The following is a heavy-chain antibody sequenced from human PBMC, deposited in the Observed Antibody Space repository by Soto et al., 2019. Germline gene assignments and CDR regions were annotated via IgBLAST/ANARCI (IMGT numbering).Heavy chain of an antibody. Sequence: AGKICCKASGGTFSSYAISWVRQAPGQGLEWMGGIIPIFGTANYAQKFQGRVTITADESTSTAYMELSSLRSEDTAVYYCARDAFYDSSVYYCDYWGDVTPFPVSP. J-gene: IGHJ4*01. CDR3: ARDAFYDSSVYYCDY. CDR1: GGTFSSYA. V-gene: IGHV1-69*13. CDR2: IIPIFGTA. D-gene: IGHD3-22*01.